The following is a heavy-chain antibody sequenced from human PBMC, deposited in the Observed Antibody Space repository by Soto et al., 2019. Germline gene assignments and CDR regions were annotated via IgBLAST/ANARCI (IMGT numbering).Heavy chain of an antibody. J-gene: IGHJ4*02. CDR2: ISGSGGST. Sequence: EVQLLESGGGLVQPGGSLRLSCAASGFTFSSYAMSWVRQAPGKGLEWVSAISGSGGSTYYADSVKGRFTISRDNSKNTRDLQMNSRRAEDTAVYYCAKVFVSWCDYWGQGTLVTVSS. V-gene: IGHV3-23*01. CDR1: GFTFSSYA. CDR3: AKVFVSWCDY. D-gene: IGHD2-21*01.